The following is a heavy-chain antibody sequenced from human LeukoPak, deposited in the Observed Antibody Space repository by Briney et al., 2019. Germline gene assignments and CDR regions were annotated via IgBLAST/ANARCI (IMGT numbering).Heavy chain of an antibody. D-gene: IGHD6-19*01. CDR2: LYTDGDT. CDR3: AGGQMFTSGGFES. Sequence: GGSVTLSCAAYALTVSSKYMGWVRQAPGKGREWVLDLYTDGDTYYADSVKFRFTSYRYNSKNTLSLQMNSLRPDDTALYYCAGGQMFTSGGFESWGQGALVTVSS. V-gene: IGHV3-53*01. J-gene: IGHJ4*02. CDR1: ALTVSSKY.